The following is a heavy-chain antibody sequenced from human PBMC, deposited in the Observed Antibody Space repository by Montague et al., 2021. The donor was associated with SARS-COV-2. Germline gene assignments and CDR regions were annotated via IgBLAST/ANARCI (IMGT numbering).Heavy chain of an antibody. CDR3: ARVGFLEWLLYFQHYGMDV. CDR2: ISSSGSTI. J-gene: IGHJ6*02. V-gene: IGHV3-48*03. Sequence: LFLTCTVSGGSISSYYWSWVRQAPGKGLEWVSYISSSGSTIYYADSVKGRFTISRDNAKNSPYLQMNSLRAEDTAVYYCARVGFLEWLLYFQHYGMDVWGQGTTVTVSS. CDR1: GGSISSYY. D-gene: IGHD3-3*01.